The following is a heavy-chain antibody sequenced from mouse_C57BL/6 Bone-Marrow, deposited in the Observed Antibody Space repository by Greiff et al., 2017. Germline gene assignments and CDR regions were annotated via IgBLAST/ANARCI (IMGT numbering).Heavy chain of an antibody. Sequence: QVQLQQPGAELVMPGASVKLSCKASGYTFTSYWMHWVKQRPGQGLEWIGELDPSDSYTNYNQKFKGKSTLTVDKSSSTAYMQLSSLTSEDSAVXYCARRRYYGYDVDYWGQGTTLTVSS. CDR2: LDPSDSYT. D-gene: IGHD2-2*01. CDR3: ARRRYYGYDVDY. V-gene: IGHV1-69*01. J-gene: IGHJ2*01. CDR1: GYTFTSYW.